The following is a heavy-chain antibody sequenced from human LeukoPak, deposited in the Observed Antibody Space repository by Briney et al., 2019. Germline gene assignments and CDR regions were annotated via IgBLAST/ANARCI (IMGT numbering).Heavy chain of an antibody. CDR3: ARSGTGYCSGGSCYKNWVDP. CDR1: GYTFTSYG. J-gene: IGHJ5*02. Sequence: ASVKVSCKASGYTFTSYGISWVRQAPGQGLEWMGWISAYNGNTNYAEKLQDRVTMTTDTPTSTAYMELRGLRSDDTAAYYCARSGTGYCSGGSCYKNWVDPWGQGTPVTVSS. D-gene: IGHD2-15*01. CDR2: ISAYNGNT. V-gene: IGHV1-18*01.